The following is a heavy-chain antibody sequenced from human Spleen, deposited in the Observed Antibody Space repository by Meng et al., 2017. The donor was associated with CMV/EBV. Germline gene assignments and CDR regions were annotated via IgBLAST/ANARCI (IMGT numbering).Heavy chain of an antibody. D-gene: IGHD3-10*01. CDR1: GVTFNNHV. CDR3: ARLFHTSLGTNYYYGMDV. V-gene: IGHV1-2*02. Sequence: ASVKVSCKASGVTFNNHVITWVRLAPGQGLEWMGWINPNSGGTKYAEKFQGRVTLTRDTSISTAYMELSRLKSDDTAVFFCARLFHTSLGTNYYYGMDVWGQGTTVTVSS. J-gene: IGHJ6*02. CDR2: INPNSGGT.